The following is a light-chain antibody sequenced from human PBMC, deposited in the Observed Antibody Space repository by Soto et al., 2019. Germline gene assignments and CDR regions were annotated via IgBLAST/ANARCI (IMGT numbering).Light chain of an antibody. J-gene: IGKJ2*01. V-gene: IGKV4-1*01. Sequence: DIVMTQSPDSLAVSLGERATINCKSSLSVLDTSKNKNYLAWYQQKPGQPPKLLIYWASTRESGVPDRFSGSGSGTDFTLTISSLQAEDVAVYYCQQYYTTPYTFGQGTKLEFK. CDR3: QQYYTTPYT. CDR2: WAS. CDR1: LSVLDTSKNKNY.